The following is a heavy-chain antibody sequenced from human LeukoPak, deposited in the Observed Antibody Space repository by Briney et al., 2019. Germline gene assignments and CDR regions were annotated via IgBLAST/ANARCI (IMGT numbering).Heavy chain of an antibody. V-gene: IGHV3-30*03. CDR1: GFKFSGHG. D-gene: IGHD6-19*01. CDR2: IAADGGVK. J-gene: IGHJ4*02. CDR3: AREATWGQWYFDH. Sequence: GTSLRLSCVASGFKFSGHGMDWVRQAPGKGLEWVAVIAADGGVKQYADSVKGRFTLSRDNSKNTLFVQMDSLSVEDTAVYYCAREATWGQWYFDHWGQGTPVTVSS.